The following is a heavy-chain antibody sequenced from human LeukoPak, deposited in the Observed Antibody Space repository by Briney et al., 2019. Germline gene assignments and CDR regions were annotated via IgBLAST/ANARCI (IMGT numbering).Heavy chain of an antibody. V-gene: IGHV1-46*01. Sequence: ASVKVSCKASGYTFTSYYMHWVRQAPGQGLEWMGIINPSGGSTSYAQKFQGRVTMTRDTSTSTVYMELSSLRSEDTAVYYCASYRGYCSSTSCSRGGFWFDSWGQGTLVTVSS. J-gene: IGHJ5*01. CDR1: GYTFTSYY. D-gene: IGHD2-2*01. CDR3: ASYRGYCSSTSCSRGGFWFDS. CDR2: INPSGGST.